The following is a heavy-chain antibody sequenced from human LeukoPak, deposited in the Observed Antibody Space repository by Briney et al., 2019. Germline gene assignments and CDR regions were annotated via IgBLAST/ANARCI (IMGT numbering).Heavy chain of an antibody. CDR2: IYTSGST. V-gene: IGHV4-61*02. Sequence: SETLSLTCTVSGGSISSGSYYWSWIRQPAGKGLEWIGRIYTSGSTNYNPSLKSRVTMSVDTSKNQFSLKLSSVTAADTAVYYCARGYCSSTSCYRHRAFDIWGQGTMVTVSS. D-gene: IGHD2-2*01. CDR1: GGSISSGSYY. J-gene: IGHJ3*02. CDR3: ARGYCSSTSCYRHRAFDI.